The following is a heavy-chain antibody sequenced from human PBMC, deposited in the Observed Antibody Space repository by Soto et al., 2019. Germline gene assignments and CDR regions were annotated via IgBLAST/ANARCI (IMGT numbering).Heavy chain of an antibody. CDR3: ARSVIQLWYGGGYYYYGMDV. J-gene: IGHJ6*02. V-gene: IGHV4-34*01. Sequence: QVQLQQWGAGLLKPSETLSLTCAVYGGSFSGYYWSWIRQPPGKGLEWIGEINHSGSTNYNPSLKSRATLSVDTSKNQFSLKLSSVAAADTAVYYCARSVIQLWYGGGYYYYGMDVWGQGTTVTVSS. CDR1: GGSFSGYY. CDR2: INHSGST. D-gene: IGHD5-18*01.